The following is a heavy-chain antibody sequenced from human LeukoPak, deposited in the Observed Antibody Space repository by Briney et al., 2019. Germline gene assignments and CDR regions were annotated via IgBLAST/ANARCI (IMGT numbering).Heavy chain of an antibody. D-gene: IGHD1-26*01. CDR2: ILPIFGTS. CDR3: ARGKVGARTYYFDY. V-gene: IGHV1-69*05. CDR1: GYTFTSYY. J-gene: IGHJ4*02. Sequence: ASVKVSCKASGYTFTSYYMHWVRQAPGQGLEWMGGILPIFGTSNYAQKFQGRVTISTDESTSTAYMELSSLRSEDTALYYCARGKVGARTYYFDYWGQGTLVTVSS.